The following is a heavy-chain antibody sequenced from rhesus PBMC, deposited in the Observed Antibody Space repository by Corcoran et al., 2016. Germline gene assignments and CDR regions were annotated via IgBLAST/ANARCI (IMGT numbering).Heavy chain of an antibody. D-gene: IGHD5-24*01. Sequence: QVQLQESGPGVVKPSETLSLTCAVSGGSISDSYRWSWIRQPPGKGLEWIRYIYGSSTNTNYNPSLKSRVTISKDTSKNQFSLKLSSVTAADPAVYYCARDMGGYIAYFDYWGQGVLVTVSS. CDR3: ARDMGGYIAYFDY. CDR2: IYGSSTNT. J-gene: IGHJ4*01. V-gene: IGHV4S10*01. CDR1: GGSISDSYR.